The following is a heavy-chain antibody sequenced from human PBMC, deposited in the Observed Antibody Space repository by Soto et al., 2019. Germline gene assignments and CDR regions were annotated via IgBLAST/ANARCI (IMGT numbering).Heavy chain of an antibody. J-gene: IGHJ4*02. V-gene: IGHV3-23*01. CDR1: GFTFSSYA. CDR2: ISGSGGST. CDR3: AKDRNWRRDSSGWHIIFDY. Sequence: GGSLRLSCAASGFTFSSYAMSWVRQAPGKGLEWVSAISGSGGSTYYADSVKGRFTISRDNSKNTLYLQMNSLRAEDTAVYYCAKDRNWRRDSSGWHIIFDYWGQGTLVTVSS. D-gene: IGHD6-19*01.